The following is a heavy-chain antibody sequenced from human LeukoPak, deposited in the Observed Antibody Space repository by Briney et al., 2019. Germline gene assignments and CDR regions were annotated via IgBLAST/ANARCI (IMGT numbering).Heavy chain of an antibody. J-gene: IGHJ6*03. CDR3: AKEPRYEYYYYYYMDV. V-gene: IGHV3-23*01. CDR2: ISGSGGST. CDR1: GFTFSSYA. Sequence: RGSLRPSCAASGFTFSSYAMSWVRQAPGKGLEWVSAISGSGGSTYYADSVKGRFTISRDNSKNTLYLQMNSLRAEDTAVYYCAKEPRYEYYYYYYMDVWGKGTPVTVSS. D-gene: IGHD3-9*01.